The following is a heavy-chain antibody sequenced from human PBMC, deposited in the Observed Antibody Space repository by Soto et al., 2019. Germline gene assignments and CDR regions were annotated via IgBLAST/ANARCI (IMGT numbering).Heavy chain of an antibody. CDR3: AKEPKDIVVVPAALPSYGMDV. Sequence: VGSLRLSCAASGFTFSSYGMHWVRQAPGKGLEWVAVISYDGSNKYYADSVKGRFTISRDNSKNTLYLQMNSLRAEDTAVYYCAKEPKDIVVVPAALPSYGMDVWGQGTTVTVSS. V-gene: IGHV3-30*18. D-gene: IGHD2-2*01. J-gene: IGHJ6*02. CDR1: GFTFSSYG. CDR2: ISYDGSNK.